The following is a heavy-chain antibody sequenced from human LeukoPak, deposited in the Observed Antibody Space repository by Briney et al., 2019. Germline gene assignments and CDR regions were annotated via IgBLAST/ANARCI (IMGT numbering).Heavy chain of an antibody. CDR2: IRYDGSNK. D-gene: IGHD3-10*01. J-gene: IGHJ4*02. V-gene: IGHV3-30*02. CDR3: AKDVEILLWFGELPDY. CDR1: GFTFSNYG. Sequence: GGPLRLSCAASGFTFSNYGMHWVRQAPGKGLEWVAFIRYDGSNKYYADSVKGRFTISRDNSKNTLYLQMNSLIPEDTAVYYCAKDVEILLWFGELPDYWGQGTLVTVSS.